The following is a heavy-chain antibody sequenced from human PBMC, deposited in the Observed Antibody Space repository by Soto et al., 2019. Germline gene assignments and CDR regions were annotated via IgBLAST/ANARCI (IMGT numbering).Heavy chain of an antibody. CDR3: AREGSYSAYNFAHGIQLWSFDF. D-gene: IGHD5-12*01. Sequence: SETLSLTCTVSGGSINTFYWSWVRQPAGKGLEWIGRIFSSGSTSFNPPLESRVAMSVDTSKNHFSLNLSSVTAADMAVYYCAREGSYSAYNFAHGIQLWSFDFWGQGALVTVPQ. CDR2: IFSSGST. V-gene: IGHV4-4*07. J-gene: IGHJ4*02. CDR1: GGSINTFY.